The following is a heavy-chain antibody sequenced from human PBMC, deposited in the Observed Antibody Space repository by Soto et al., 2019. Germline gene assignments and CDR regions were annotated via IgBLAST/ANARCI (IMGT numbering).Heavy chain of an antibody. Sequence: QVQLQQWGAGLLKPSETLSLTCAVYGGSFSGYYWSWIRQPPGKGLEWIGEINHSGSTNYNPSLKSRVNIWVDTIKNRFSLKLSSVTAADTAVYYCARGVGSSSVDYWGQGTLVTVSS. D-gene: IGHD6-6*01. CDR1: GGSFSGYY. CDR3: ARGVGSSSVDY. CDR2: INHSGST. V-gene: IGHV4-34*01. J-gene: IGHJ4*02.